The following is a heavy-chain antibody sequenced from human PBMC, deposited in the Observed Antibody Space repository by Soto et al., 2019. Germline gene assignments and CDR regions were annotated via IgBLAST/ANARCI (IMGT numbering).Heavy chain of an antibody. CDR1: GGTFSSYA. J-gene: IGHJ5*02. V-gene: IGHV1-69*13. CDR3: ARNENKLELAWFDP. CDR2: IIPIFGTA. D-gene: IGHD1-7*01. Sequence: ASVKVSCKASGGTFSSYAISWVRQAPGQGLEWMGGIIPIFGTANYAQKFQGRVTITADESTSTAYMELSSLRSEDTAVYYCARNENKLELAWFDPWGQGTLVTVSS.